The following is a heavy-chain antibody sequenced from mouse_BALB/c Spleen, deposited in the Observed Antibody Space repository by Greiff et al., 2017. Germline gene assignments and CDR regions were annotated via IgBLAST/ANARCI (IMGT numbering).Heavy chain of an antibody. CDR1: GFTFSSFG. V-gene: IGHV5-17*02. Sequence: DVKLVESGGGLVQPGGSRKLSCAASGFTFSSFGMHWVRQAPEKGLEWVAYISSGSSTIYYADTVKGRFTISRDNPKNTLFLQMTSLRSEDTAMYYCARSDYYAMDDWGQGTSVTVSS. CDR3: ARSDYYAMDD. J-gene: IGHJ4*01. CDR2: ISSGSSTI.